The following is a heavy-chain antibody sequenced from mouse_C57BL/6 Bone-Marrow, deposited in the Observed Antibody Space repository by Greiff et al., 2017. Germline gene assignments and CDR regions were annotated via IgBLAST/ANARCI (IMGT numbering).Heavy chain of an antibody. CDR1: GYSFTSYW. CDR3: ARGYYCGSSYGWFAY. CDR2: INPSNGGT. D-gene: IGHD1-1*01. J-gene: IGHJ3*01. Sequence: QVQLQQPGTELVKPGASVKLSCKASGYSFTSYWMHWVKQRPGQGLEWIGNINPSNGGTNYNEQFKSKATLTVDKSSSTAYLQLSSLTSEDSAVYYCARGYYCGSSYGWFAYWGQGTLVTVSA. V-gene: IGHV1-53*01.